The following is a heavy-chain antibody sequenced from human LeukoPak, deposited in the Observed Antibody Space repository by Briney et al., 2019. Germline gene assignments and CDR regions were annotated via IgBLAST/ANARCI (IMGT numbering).Heavy chain of an antibody. CDR1: GFTFSSYS. V-gene: IGHV3-21*01. CDR3: ARDARDHRFTMGSVAIDY. CDR2: ISSSSSYI. Sequence: PGGSLRLSCAASGFTFSSYSMNWVRQAPGKGLEWVSSISSSSSYICYADSVKGRFTISRDNAKNSLYLQMNSLRAEDTAVYYCARDARDHRFTMGSVAIDYWGQGTLVTVSS. D-gene: IGHD3-10*01. J-gene: IGHJ4*02.